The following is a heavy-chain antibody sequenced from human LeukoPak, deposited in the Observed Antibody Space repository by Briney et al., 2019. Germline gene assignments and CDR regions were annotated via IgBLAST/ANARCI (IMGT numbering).Heavy chain of an antibody. Sequence: GGSLRLSCAASGFTFSSDAMSWVRPAPGQGLEWVSAISGSGGSTYYADSVKGRVTIYRENSKNTLYLQMNSLRAEDTAVYYCAKGFTTAAGTVPFDYWGQGTLVTVSS. J-gene: IGHJ4*02. V-gene: IGHV3-23*01. CDR1: GFTFSSDA. CDR2: ISGSGGST. D-gene: IGHD6-13*01. CDR3: AKGFTTAAGTVPFDY.